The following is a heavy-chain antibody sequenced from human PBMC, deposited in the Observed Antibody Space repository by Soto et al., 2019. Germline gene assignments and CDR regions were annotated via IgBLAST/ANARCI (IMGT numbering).Heavy chain of an antibody. CDR3: AKVAGYPRLRGWFDP. CDR2: ISYDGSNK. V-gene: IGHV3-30*18. J-gene: IGHJ5*02. CDR1: GFTFSSYG. Sequence: GGSLRLSCAASGFTFSSYGMHWVRQAPGKGLEWVAVISYDGSNKYYADSVKGRFTISRDNSKNTLYLQMNSLRAEDTAVYYWAKVAGYPRLRGWFDPWGQGTLVTVSS. D-gene: IGHD5-18*01.